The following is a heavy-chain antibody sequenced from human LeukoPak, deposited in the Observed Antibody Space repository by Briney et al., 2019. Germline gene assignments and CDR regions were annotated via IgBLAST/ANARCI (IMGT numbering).Heavy chain of an antibody. CDR1: GGSISSYY. CDR2: IYYTGNT. Sequence: PSETLSLTCTVSGGSISSYYWSWIRQPPGKGLEWIGYIYYTGNTNYNPSLKSRVTISVDTSKNQFSLKLTSVTAADTAVYYCVRDLWSLDVWGQGTTVTVSS. V-gene: IGHV4-59*01. CDR3: VRDLWSLDV. J-gene: IGHJ6*02. D-gene: IGHD2-21*01.